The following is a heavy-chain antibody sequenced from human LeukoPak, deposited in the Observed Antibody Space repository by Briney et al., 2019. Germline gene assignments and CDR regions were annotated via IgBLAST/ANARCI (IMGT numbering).Heavy chain of an antibody. CDR1: GYTFTNYG. CDR2: ISAYNGNT. CDR3: AIDQSLVAYSSTWFDY. J-gene: IGHJ4*02. Sequence: ASVKVSCKASGYTFTNYGISWVRQAPGQGLEWMGWISAYNGNTDYAQNLQGRVTMTTDTLTSTAYMELRSLRSDDTAVHYCAIDQSLVAYSSTWFDYWGQGTPVTVSS. D-gene: IGHD6-13*01. V-gene: IGHV1-18*01.